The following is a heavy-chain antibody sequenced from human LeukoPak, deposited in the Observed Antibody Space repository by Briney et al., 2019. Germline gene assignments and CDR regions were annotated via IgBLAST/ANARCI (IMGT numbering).Heavy chain of an antibody. Sequence: GGSLRLSCAASGFTFSSYSMNWVRQAPGKGLEWVSSISSSSSYIYYADSVKGRFTISRDNAKNSLYRQMNSLRAEDTAVYYCARERGDSMALYYYYMDVWGKGTTVTVSS. V-gene: IGHV3-21*01. CDR1: GFTFSSYS. D-gene: IGHD4/OR15-4a*01. CDR2: ISSSSSYI. CDR3: ARERGDSMALYYYYMDV. J-gene: IGHJ6*03.